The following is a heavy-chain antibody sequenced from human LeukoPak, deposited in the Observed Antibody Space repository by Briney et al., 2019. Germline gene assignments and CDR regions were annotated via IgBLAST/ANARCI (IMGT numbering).Heavy chain of an antibody. CDR3: ARAVYSSGWPDV. CDR2: IYDTGSI. Sequence: SETLSLTCTVSGGSIISYYWSWIRQPPGGGLEWIGYIYDTGSIKIKDSLKGRVAISVDTSKNRFSLKLSSVTAADTAVYYCARAVYSSGWPDVWGQGTLVTVSS. J-gene: IGHJ4*02. V-gene: IGHV4-59*01. D-gene: IGHD6-19*01. CDR1: GGSIISYY.